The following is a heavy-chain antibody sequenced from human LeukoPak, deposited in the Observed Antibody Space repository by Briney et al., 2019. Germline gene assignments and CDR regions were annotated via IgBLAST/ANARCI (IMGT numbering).Heavy chain of an antibody. CDR1: GYTFTSYG. CDR3: ARGNYYYGSGSYPFDY. D-gene: IGHD3-10*01. CDR2: ISAYNGNT. V-gene: IGHV1-18*01. Sequence: ASVKVSCKASGYTFTSYGISWVRQAPGQGLEWMGWISAYNGNTNYAQKLQGRVTMTTDTSTSTAYMELRSLRSDDTAVYYCARGNYYYGSGSYPFDYWGQGTLVTVSS. J-gene: IGHJ4*02.